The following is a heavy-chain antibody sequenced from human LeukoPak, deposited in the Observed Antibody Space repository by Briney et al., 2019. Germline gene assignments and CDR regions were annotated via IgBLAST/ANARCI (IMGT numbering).Heavy chain of an antibody. D-gene: IGHD6-6*01. CDR3: ANSSFQDYYYMDV. V-gene: IGHV1-69*05. CDR1: GGTFSSYA. CDR2: IIPIFGTV. J-gene: IGHJ6*03. Sequence: ASVKVSCKASGGTFSSYAISWVRQAPGQGLEWMGGIIPIFGTVNYAQKFQGRVTMTTDTSTSTAYMELRSLRSDDTAVYYCANSSFQDYYYMDVWGKGTTVTVSS.